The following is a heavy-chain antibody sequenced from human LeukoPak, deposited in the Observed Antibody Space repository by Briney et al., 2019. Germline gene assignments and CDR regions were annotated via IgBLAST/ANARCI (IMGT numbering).Heavy chain of an antibody. Sequence: GGSLRLSCSVSAFTFNTFDNFAMNWVRQAPGKGLEWVAAISESGASTYYAASVKGRFTISRDNSKNTLYLQMNSLRAEDTAVYYCAKEKEVATIFRYYFDYWGQGTLVTVSS. CDR2: ISESGAST. CDR1: AFTFNTFDNFA. V-gene: IGHV3-23*01. CDR3: AKEKEVATIFRYYFDY. D-gene: IGHD5-12*01. J-gene: IGHJ4*02.